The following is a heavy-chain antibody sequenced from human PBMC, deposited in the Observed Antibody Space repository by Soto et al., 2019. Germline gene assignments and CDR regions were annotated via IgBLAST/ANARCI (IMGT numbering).Heavy chain of an antibody. Sequence: EVQLLESGGGLVQPGGSLRLSCAASGFTFSSYAMSWVRQAPGKGLEWVSAISGSGGSTYYADSVKGRFTISRDNSKNTRYLQMNSLRAEDTAVYYCAKTLPGRAARLGLFDYWGQGTLVTVSS. CDR2: ISGSGGST. CDR1: GFTFSSYA. J-gene: IGHJ4*02. D-gene: IGHD6-6*01. CDR3: AKTLPGRAARLGLFDY. V-gene: IGHV3-23*01.